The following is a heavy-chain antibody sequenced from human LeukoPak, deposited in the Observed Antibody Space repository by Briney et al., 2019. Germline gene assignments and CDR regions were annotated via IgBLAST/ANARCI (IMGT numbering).Heavy chain of an antibody. CDR2: ISSSSSYT. CDR3: ARDSGYSGYSDY. Sequence: PGGSLRLSCAASGFTFGTYAMSWIRQAPGKGLEWVSYISSSSSYTDYADSVKGRFTISRDNAKNSLNLQMNSLRAEDTAVYYCARDSGYSGYSDYWGQGTLVTVSS. V-gene: IGHV3-11*05. CDR1: GFTFGTYA. D-gene: IGHD5-12*01. J-gene: IGHJ4*02.